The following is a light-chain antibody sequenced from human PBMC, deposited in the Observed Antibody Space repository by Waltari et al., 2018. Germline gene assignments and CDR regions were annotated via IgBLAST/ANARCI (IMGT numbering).Light chain of an antibody. CDR1: DSDVRANDL. Sequence: QSALTQPASVSGSPGQSITISCSGTDSDVRANDLVTGYQQHPGKAPHLIIYEVSNRPSGIANRFSASKSGNTASLTISGLQAEDEADYYCSSYTTSSAPGVFGTGTRVTVL. CDR3: SSYTTSSAPGV. J-gene: IGLJ1*01. V-gene: IGLV2-14*01. CDR2: EVS.